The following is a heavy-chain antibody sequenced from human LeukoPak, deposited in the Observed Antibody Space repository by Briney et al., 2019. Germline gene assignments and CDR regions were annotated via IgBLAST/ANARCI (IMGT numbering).Heavy chain of an antibody. CDR2: INSDGYSI. V-gene: IGHV3-74*01. D-gene: IGHD5-18*01. Sequence: PGGSLRLSCAASGFTFSSYWMHWVRQAPGKGLVWVSRINSDGYSISYADSVKSRFTISRDNAKNTLYLQTNSLTAEDTAVYFCARGPYTYSLDYWGQGTQVTVSS. J-gene: IGHJ4*02. CDR1: GFTFSSYW. CDR3: ARGPYTYSLDY.